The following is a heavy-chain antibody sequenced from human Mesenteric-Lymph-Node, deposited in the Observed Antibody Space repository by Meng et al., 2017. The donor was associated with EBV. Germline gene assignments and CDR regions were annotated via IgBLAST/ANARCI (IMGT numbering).Heavy chain of an antibody. J-gene: IGHJ4*02. Sequence: QVQLQESGPGLVKPSGTLSLTCAVSGDSLTSPNWWGWVRQPPGKGLEWIGEIFHSGITNYNPSLKSRITLSVDKSKNLFSLNLSSVTAADTAVYFCARRREYSSGWPIDYWGQGTLVTVSS. V-gene: IGHV4-4*02. CDR1: GDSLTSPNW. CDR3: ARRREYSSGWPIDY. CDR2: IFHSGIT. D-gene: IGHD6-19*01.